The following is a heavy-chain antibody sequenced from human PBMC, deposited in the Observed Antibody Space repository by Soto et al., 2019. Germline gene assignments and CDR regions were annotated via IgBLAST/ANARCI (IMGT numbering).Heavy chain of an antibody. Sequence: GGSLRLSCAASGFTFSSYAMSWVRQAPGKGLEWVSGISSSGGDTPYADSVKGRFTISRDNSKNTLYLQMSNLRAEDTAVYFCATKTAGRRPFDYWGQGTLVTSPQ. CDR1: GFTFSSYA. V-gene: IGHV3-23*01. CDR2: ISSSGGDT. J-gene: IGHJ4*02. CDR3: ATKTAGRRPFDY. D-gene: IGHD6-13*01.